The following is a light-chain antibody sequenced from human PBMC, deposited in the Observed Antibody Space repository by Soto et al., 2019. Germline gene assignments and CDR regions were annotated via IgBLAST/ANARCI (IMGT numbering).Light chain of an antibody. CDR2: GAS. Sequence: EIVMSQSPDTLSVSPGERATLSCRASQSVGINLAWYQQKPGQAPRILIYGASTRATGVPARFSGSGSGTEFTLTISSLQSEDSGIYYCLQDNDWPLSTFGQGTRLEIK. V-gene: IGKV3-15*01. CDR3: LQDNDWPLST. J-gene: IGKJ5*01. CDR1: QSVGIN.